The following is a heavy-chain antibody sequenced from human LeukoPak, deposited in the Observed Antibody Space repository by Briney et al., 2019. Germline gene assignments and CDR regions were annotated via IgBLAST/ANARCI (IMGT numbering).Heavy chain of an antibody. J-gene: IGHJ4*02. CDR2: IYSSGST. CDR3: ARDRWSYGDYPLDY. V-gene: IGHV4-4*07. Sequence: PSETLSLTCTVSGGSISSYHWSWIRQPAGKGLEWIGRIYSSGSTNYNPSLKSRVTMSVDTSKNQFSLKLRSVSAADTALYYCARDRWSYGDYPLDYWGQGTLVTVSS. CDR1: GGSISSYH. D-gene: IGHD4-17*01.